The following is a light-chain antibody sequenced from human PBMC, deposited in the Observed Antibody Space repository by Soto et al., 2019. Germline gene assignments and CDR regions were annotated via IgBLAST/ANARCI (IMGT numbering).Light chain of an antibody. CDR3: KQYKSYSWT. Sequence: DIQMTQSPSTLSASVGDRVTITCRASQSISSWLAWYQQKPGKAPKLLIYDASSLESGVPSRFSGSGSGTEFTLTISSLQPDDFATYYCKQYKSYSWTFGKGTKVQIK. CDR2: DAS. CDR1: QSISSW. J-gene: IGKJ1*01. V-gene: IGKV1-5*01.